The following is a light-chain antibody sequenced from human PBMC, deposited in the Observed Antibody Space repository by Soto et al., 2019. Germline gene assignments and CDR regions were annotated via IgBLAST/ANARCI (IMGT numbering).Light chain of an antibody. Sequence: EIVLTQSPGTLSLSPGERAPLSCRASQSVSSSYLAWYQQKPGQAPRLLIYGASSRATGIPDRFSGSGSGTEFTLTISRLEPEDFAVYYCQQYGSSGTFGQGTKVDIK. V-gene: IGKV3-20*01. CDR1: QSVSSSY. CDR2: GAS. CDR3: QQYGSSGT. J-gene: IGKJ1*01.